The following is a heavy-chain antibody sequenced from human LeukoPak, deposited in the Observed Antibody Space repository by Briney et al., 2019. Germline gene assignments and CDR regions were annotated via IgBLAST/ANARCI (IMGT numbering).Heavy chain of an antibody. Sequence: GEALKISRQGFGYSFKNFWIGRVRQMTGKGPGWVGMNNPAESDTRYSPSFHGQITNTTDKFISTAYLQWSSLKSSDTGMYFCAGRYSGSSVDYWGQGTLVTVSS. CDR2: NNPAESDT. D-gene: IGHD1-26*01. J-gene: IGHJ4*02. CDR3: AGRYSGSSVDY. V-gene: IGHV5-51*01. CDR1: GYSFKNFW.